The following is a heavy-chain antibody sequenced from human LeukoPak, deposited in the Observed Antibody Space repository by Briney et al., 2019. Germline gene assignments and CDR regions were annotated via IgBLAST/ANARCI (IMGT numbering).Heavy chain of an antibody. D-gene: IGHD1-26*01. CDR1: GYTFTGYD. J-gene: IGHJ4*02. V-gene: IGHV1-8*03. CDR2: INPNSGNT. CDR3: ARADSPGASYHY. Sequence: ASVKVSCKASGYTFTGYDINWVRQATGQGLEGVGWINPNSGNTVYAQKFRGRVTITRSTSISTAYMELSSLRSQDTAVYYCARADSPGASYHYWGQGTLVTVSS.